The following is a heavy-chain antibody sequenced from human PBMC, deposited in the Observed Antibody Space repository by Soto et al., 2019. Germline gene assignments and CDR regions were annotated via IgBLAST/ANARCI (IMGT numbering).Heavy chain of an antibody. CDR1: GFSITGNGEG. J-gene: IGHJ4*02. CDR2: IYWADDK. D-gene: IGHD2-2*01. V-gene: IGHV2-5*02. CDR3: AHGYVQLLATFHYFDS. Sequence: PTLVNPTQTLTLTCTFSGFSITGNGEGVGWIRQPPGKALEWLALIYWADDKRYSPSLRNRLTITLDNSKDQVILTMTDMGPADTATYYCAHGYVQLLATFHYFDSWGQGTQVTVSS.